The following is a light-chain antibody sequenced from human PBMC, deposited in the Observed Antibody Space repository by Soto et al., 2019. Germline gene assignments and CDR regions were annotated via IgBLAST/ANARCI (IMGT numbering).Light chain of an antibody. CDR1: SSDVGSYNL. V-gene: IGLV2-23*03. Sequence: QSALTQPASVSGSPGQSITISCTGNSSDVGSYNLVSWYQQHPGKAPKLMIYEGSKWPSGVSNRFSGSKSGNTASLTISGLQAEDEADYYCCSYAGSSTFVVFGGGTKLTVL. CDR3: CSYAGSSTFVV. J-gene: IGLJ2*01. CDR2: EGS.